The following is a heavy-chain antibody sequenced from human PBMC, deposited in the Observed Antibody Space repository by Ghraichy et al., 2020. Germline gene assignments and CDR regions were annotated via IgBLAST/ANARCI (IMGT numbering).Heavy chain of an antibody. D-gene: IGHD3-10*01. J-gene: IGHJ3*02. CDR2: IIPILGIA. CDR3: ARDPYGSGSYAFDI. Sequence: SVKVSRKASGGTFSSYAISWVRQAPGQGLEWMGRIIPILGIASYAQKFQGRVTITADKSTSTAYMELSSLRSEDTAVYYCARDPYGSGSYAFDIWGQGTMVTVSS. CDR1: GGTFSSYA. V-gene: IGHV1-69*04.